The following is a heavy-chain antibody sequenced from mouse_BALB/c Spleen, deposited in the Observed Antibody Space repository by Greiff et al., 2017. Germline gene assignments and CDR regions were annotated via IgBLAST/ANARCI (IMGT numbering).Heavy chain of an antibody. CDR3: ARGATMITTGAMDY. CDR2: IWAGGST. CDR1: GFSLTSYG. Sequence: VKLLESGPGLVAPSQSLSITCTASGFSLTSYGVHWVRQPPGKGLELLGVIWAGGSTKYNAARMSRLSISKDNSKSQVFLKLNSLQTDDTAMYYCARGATMITTGAMDYWGQGTSVTVSS. V-gene: IGHV2-9*02. J-gene: IGHJ4*01. D-gene: IGHD2-4*01.